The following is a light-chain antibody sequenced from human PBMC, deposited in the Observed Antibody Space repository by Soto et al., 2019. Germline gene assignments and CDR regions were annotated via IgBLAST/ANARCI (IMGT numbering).Light chain of an antibody. V-gene: IGKV1-39*01. CDR3: QHGYSTPLT. CDR2: AAS. Sequence: DIQMTQSPSSLSASVGERVTMTRRPSRGIGNALAWYQQKPGKAPKLLIYAASTLQSGVPSRFSGSGSGTDFTLTISSLQPEDFATYFCQHGYSTPLTFGGGTKVDI. J-gene: IGKJ4*01. CDR1: RGIGNA.